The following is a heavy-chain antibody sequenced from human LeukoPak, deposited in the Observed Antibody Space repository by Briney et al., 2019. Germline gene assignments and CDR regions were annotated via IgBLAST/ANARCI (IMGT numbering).Heavy chain of an antibody. CDR3: ARVSGILLSISPYYHYHYMDV. D-gene: IGHD2-2*01. Sequence: SVKVSCKASGGSFGSYAIYWVRQAPGQGLEWIGGIVPIFGTTDYAHSFQGRVTITTDESTSTVYMELSSLRSEDTAVYYCARVSGILLSISPYYHYHYMDVWGKGTTVIVSS. CDR2: IVPIFGTT. J-gene: IGHJ6*03. V-gene: IGHV1-69*05. CDR1: GGSFGSYA.